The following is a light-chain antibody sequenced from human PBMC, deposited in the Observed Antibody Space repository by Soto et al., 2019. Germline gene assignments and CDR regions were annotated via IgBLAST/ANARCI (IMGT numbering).Light chain of an antibody. Sequence: DIQMTQSPSSLSASVGDRVTITCRASQSIGNYLSWYQQTPGKAPKLLIHAASNLQSGVPSRFSGSGSGTDFTLTISIPQPEDFATYYCQQSHTFPRTFGQGTEVEI. J-gene: IGKJ1*01. V-gene: IGKV1-39*01. CDR3: QQSHTFPRT. CDR2: AAS. CDR1: QSIGNY.